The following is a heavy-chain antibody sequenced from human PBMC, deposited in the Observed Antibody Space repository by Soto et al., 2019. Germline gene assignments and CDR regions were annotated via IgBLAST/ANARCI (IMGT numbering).Heavy chain of an antibody. J-gene: IGHJ6*02. Sequence: SETLSLTCTVSGGSISSGGYYWSWIRQHPGKGLEWIGYIYYSGSTYYNPSLKSRVTISVDTSKNQFSLKLSSVTAADTAVYYCARDSTSTRTKIETPNYYYYYGMDVCGQGTTVTVSS. D-gene: IGHD2-2*01. CDR2: IYYSGST. CDR1: GGSISSGGYY. V-gene: IGHV4-31*03. CDR3: ARDSTSTRTKIETPNYYYYYGMDV.